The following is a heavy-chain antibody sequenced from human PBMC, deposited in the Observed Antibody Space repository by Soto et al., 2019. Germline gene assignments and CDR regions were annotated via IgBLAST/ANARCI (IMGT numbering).Heavy chain of an antibody. D-gene: IGHD3-16*01. CDR3: ARDYDFFAH. CDR2: VSYTGRA. V-gene: IGHV4-61*01. J-gene: IGHJ4*02. Sequence: XTLSLACTVSGGSVNRGSYDWSWIRQPPGKGLEWIGYVSYTGRAKYNPSLTIRVTIYADTSKNQLSLMLTSVTAADTGVYYCARDYDFFAHWGQGTLLTVSP. CDR1: GGSVNRGSYD.